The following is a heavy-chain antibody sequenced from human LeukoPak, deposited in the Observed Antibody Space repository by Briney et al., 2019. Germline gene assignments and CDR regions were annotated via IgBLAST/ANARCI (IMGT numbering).Heavy chain of an antibody. CDR3: AKDRSSGWYDAFDI. CDR2: ISGCGGST. V-gene: IGHV3-23*01. D-gene: IGHD6-19*01. Sequence: PGGSLRLSCAASGFTFSSYAMSWVRQAPGKGLEWVSSISGCGGSTYYSDSVKGRFTISRDNSKNTLYLQLNSLRAEDTAVYYCAKDRSSGWYDAFDIWGQGTMVIVSS. CDR1: GFTFSSYA. J-gene: IGHJ3*02.